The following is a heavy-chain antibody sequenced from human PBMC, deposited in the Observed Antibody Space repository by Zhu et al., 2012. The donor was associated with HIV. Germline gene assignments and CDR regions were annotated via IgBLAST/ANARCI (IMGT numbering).Heavy chain of an antibody. CDR2: IYHSGST. D-gene: IGHD2-15*01. V-gene: IGHV4-38-2*01. CDR3: ASGGGGYCSGGSCYPFDY. CDR1: GYSISSGYY. J-gene: IGHJ4*02. Sequence: QVQLQESGPGLAKPSETLSLTCAVSGYSISSGYYWGWIRQPPGKGLEWIGNIYHSGSTNYNPSLKSRVTISVDTSKNQFSLKLSSVTAADTAVYYCASGGGGYCSGGSCYPFDYWGQGNPGSTVSS.